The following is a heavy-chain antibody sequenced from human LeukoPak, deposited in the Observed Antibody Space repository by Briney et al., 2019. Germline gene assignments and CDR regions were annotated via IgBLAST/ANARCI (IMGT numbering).Heavy chain of an antibody. V-gene: IGHV4-4*07. D-gene: IGHD2-2*01. J-gene: IGHJ4*02. CDR2: FYSSVST. Sequence: PSETLSLTCTVSGGSISSYYWSWIRQPAGKGLEWIGRFYSSVSTNYNPSLKSRITMSVDTPKNQFSLKLSSVTAADTAVYYCARDRGGVPAAKGAYYFDYWGQGTLVTVSS. CDR3: ARDRGGVPAAKGAYYFDY. CDR1: GGSISSYY.